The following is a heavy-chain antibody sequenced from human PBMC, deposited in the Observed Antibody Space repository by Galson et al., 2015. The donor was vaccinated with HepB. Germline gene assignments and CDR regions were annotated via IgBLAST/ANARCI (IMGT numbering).Heavy chain of an antibody. CDR2: IYPGDSDT. J-gene: IGHJ6*02. D-gene: IGHD2-2*02. CDR3: ARGTSGYCSSTSCYRGSYYGMDV. CDR1: GYSFTSYW. V-gene: IGHV5-51*01. Sequence: QSGAEVKKPGESLKISCKGSGYSFTSYWIGWVRQMPGKGLEWMGIIYPGDSDTRYSPSFQGQVTISADKSISTAYLQWSSLKASDTATYYCARGTSGYCSSTSCYRGSYYGMDVWGQGTTVTVSS.